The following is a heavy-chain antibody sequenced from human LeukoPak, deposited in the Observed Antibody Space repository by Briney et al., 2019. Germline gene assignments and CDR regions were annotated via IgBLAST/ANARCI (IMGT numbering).Heavy chain of an antibody. J-gene: IGHJ5*02. CDR3: ARHSGSGSLSRPFDP. Sequence: SETLSLTCTVSGDSVTSGTFYWDWLRQPPGKGLEWIATVYYTGSTYYNPSLKSRVTISIDTSKNQSSPTLRSVVAPDTALYYCARHSGSGSLSRPFDPWGQGTLVTVSS. V-gene: IGHV4-39*01. D-gene: IGHD3-10*01. CDR1: GDSVTSGTFY. CDR2: VYYTGST.